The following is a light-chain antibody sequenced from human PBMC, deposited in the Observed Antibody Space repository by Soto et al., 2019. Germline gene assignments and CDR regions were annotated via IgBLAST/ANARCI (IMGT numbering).Light chain of an antibody. CDR2: EIT. Sequence: QSALTQPASVSGSPGLSVTISCTGTSSDVGSYNYVSWYQQHPGRAAKLRIYEITNRPSGVSDRCSGSKSGNTASLTISGLQAEDEADYYCSSYTSTTSGVFGGGTQLTVL. J-gene: IGLJ3*02. CDR1: SSDVGSYNY. V-gene: IGLV2-14*01. CDR3: SSYTSTTSGV.